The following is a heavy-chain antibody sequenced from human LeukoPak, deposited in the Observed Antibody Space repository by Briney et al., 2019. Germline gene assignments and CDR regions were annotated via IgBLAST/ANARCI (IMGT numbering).Heavy chain of an antibody. D-gene: IGHD5-12*01. J-gene: IGHJ4*02. CDR2: ISWDGGST. Sequence: PPGGSLRLSCAASGFTFDDYAMHWVRQAPGKGLEWVSLISWDGGSTYYADSVKGRFTISRDNSKNSLYLQMNSLRAEDTALYYCAKDEPRYGGYASAPDYWGQGTLVTVSS. CDR3: AKDEPRYGGYASAPDY. CDR1: GFTFDDYA. V-gene: IGHV3-43D*03.